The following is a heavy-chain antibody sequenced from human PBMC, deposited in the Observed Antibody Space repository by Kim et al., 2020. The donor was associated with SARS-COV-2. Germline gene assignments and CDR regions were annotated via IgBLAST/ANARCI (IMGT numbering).Heavy chain of an antibody. CDR3: TRETRVVLEGLPV. CDR1: GYSFREYY. D-gene: IGHD2-21*01. Sequence: ASVKVSCKASGYSFREYYFSWVRQAPGQGLQWLGRISAYTGHPAYAPSLPGRITITTDPSTNTAYMELRSLTSDDTAVYYCTRETRVVLEGLPVWCLGTT. J-gene: IGHJ6*02. V-gene: IGHV1-18*01. CDR2: ISAYTGHP.